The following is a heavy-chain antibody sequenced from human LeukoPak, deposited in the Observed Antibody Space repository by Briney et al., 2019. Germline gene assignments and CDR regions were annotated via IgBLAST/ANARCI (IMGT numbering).Heavy chain of an antibody. CDR3: ARYGYSYGDFDY. Sequence: SETLSLTCTVSDGSISIYYWSWIRQPPGKGLEWIGYIYYSGSTNYNPSLKSRVTISVDTSKNQFSLKLSSVTAADTAVYYCARYGYSYGDFDYWGQGTLVTVSS. V-gene: IGHV4-59*01. CDR2: IYYSGST. D-gene: IGHD5-18*01. CDR1: DGSISIYY. J-gene: IGHJ4*02.